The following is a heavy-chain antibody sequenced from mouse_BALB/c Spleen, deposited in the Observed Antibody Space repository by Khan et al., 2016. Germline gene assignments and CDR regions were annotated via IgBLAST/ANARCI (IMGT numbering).Heavy chain of an antibody. CDR3: ARNRANWEYAMDY. V-gene: IGHV2-2*02. CDR2: IWSGGIT. CDR1: GFSLTNYG. D-gene: IGHD4-1*01. Sequence: QVQLQQPGPGLVQPSQSLSITCTVSGFSLTNYGVHWVRQSPGKGLEWLGVIWSGGITEYNAAFISRLSIRKDNSKSQVLIKMNSLQANDSVIYYCARNRANWEYAMDYWGQGTSVTVSS. J-gene: IGHJ4*01.